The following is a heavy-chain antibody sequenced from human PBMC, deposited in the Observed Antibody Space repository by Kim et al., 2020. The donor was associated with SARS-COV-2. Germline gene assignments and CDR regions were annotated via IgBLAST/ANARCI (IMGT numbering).Heavy chain of an antibody. V-gene: IGHV3-33*05. Sequence: GGSLRLSCAASGFTFSSYGMHWVRQAPGKGLEWVAVISYDGSNKYYADSVKGRFTISRDNSKNTLYLQMNSLRAEDTAVYYCALGGALWFGELYNPKSGYYYGMDVWGQGTTVTVSS. CDR1: GFTFSSYG. CDR2: ISYDGSNK. CDR3: ALGGALWFGELYNPKSGYYYGMDV. J-gene: IGHJ6*02. D-gene: IGHD3-10*01.